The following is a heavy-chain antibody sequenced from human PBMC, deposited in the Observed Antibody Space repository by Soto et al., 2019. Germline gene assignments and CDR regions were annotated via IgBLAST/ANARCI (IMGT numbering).Heavy chain of an antibody. J-gene: IGHJ3*02. Sequence: QVQLQQWGAGLLKPSETLSLTCAVYGGSFSGYYWSWIRQPLGKGLEWFGEINHSGSTNYNPSLKSRVTISVDTSKNQFSLTLSSVSAADTAVYYCARVGYSSSWYRRGAFDIWGQGTMVTVSS. CDR2: INHSGST. V-gene: IGHV4-34*01. D-gene: IGHD6-13*01. CDR3: ARVGYSSSWYRRGAFDI. CDR1: GGSFSGYY.